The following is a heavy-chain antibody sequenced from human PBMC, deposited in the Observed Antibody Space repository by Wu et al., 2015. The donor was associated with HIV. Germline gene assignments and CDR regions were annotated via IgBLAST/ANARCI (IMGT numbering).Heavy chain of an antibody. J-gene: IGHJ3*02. V-gene: IGHV1-2*02. CDR2: ITPNSGGX. CDR3: VRGARGMPKGAFEI. CDR1: GYTFTSYY. D-gene: IGHD3-10*01. Sequence: QLVQSGAEMKRPGPSVKVSCKASGYTFTSYYLHWVRQAPGQGLQWVAWITPNSGGXNSAQMFQGRVTLTRDTSISTAYLELTSLTSDDTAVYYCVRGARGMPKGAFEIWGQGTLVIVSS.